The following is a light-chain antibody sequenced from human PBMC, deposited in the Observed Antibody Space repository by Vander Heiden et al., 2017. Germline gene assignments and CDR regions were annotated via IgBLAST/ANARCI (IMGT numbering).Light chain of an antibody. CDR3: QQSHSTPWT. CDR1: QSISSY. Sequence: DIQMTQSPSSLSASVGDRVTITCRASQSISSYLNWYQQKPGKAPNLLIYAASSLQSGVPSRFSGSGSGTDFTLTISSLQPEDFATYYCQQSHSTPWTFGQGTKLEYK. V-gene: IGKV1-39*01. J-gene: IGKJ1*01. CDR2: AAS.